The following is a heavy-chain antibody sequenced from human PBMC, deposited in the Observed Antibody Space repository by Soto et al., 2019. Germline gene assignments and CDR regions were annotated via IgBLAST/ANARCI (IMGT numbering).Heavy chain of an antibody. J-gene: IGHJ6*02. CDR2: IIPIFGTA. CDR3: ASRGIVVVPAANYDFWRGYGMDV. CDR1: GGTFSSYA. Sequence: QVQLVQSGAEVKKPGSSVKVSCKASGGTFSSYAISWVRQAPGQGLEWLGGIIPIFGTANYAQKFQGRVTITADKSTSTSYMELSSLRCEDTAVYYCASRGIVVVPAANYDFWRGYGMDVWGQGTTVTVSS. D-gene: IGHD2-2*01. V-gene: IGHV1-69*06.